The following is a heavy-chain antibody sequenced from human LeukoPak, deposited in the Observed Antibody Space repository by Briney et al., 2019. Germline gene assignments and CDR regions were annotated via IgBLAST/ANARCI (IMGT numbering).Heavy chain of an antibody. CDR3: ARGTPITMVRGVISRYYYYYMDV. CDR1: GGSFSGYY. J-gene: IGHJ6*03. D-gene: IGHD3-10*01. V-gene: IGHV4-34*01. Sequence: SGTLSLTCAVYGGSFSGYYWSWIRQPPGRGLEWIGEINHSGSTNYNPSLKSRVTISVDTSKNQFSLKLSSVTAADTAVYYCARGTPITMVRGVISRYYYYYMDVWGKGTTVTVSS. CDR2: INHSGST.